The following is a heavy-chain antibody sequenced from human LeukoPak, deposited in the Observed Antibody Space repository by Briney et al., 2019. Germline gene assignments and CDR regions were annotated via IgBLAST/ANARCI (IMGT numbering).Heavy chain of an antibody. J-gene: IGHJ4*02. CDR3: ARHRRRGSHYLYDFDY. D-gene: IGHD1-26*01. CDR2: IYYSGST. Sequence: PSETLSLTCTVSGGSISSSSYYWGWIRQPPGKGLEWIGSIYYSGSTYYNPSLKSRVTISVDTSKNQFSLKLSSVTAADTAVYYCARHRRRGSHYLYDFDYWGQGTLVTVSS. V-gene: IGHV4-39*01. CDR1: GGSISSSSYY.